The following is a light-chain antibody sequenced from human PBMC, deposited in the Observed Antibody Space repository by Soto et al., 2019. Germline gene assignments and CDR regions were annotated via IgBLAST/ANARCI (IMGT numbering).Light chain of an antibody. Sequence: IVLTQSPATLSLSPGERATLSCRASQSVSSYLAWYQQKPGQAPRLLIYDASNRATGIPARFSGSGSGTDLTITISSLKPEDFETYYCQQHGQWPITFGQGTRLEIK. CDR3: QQHGQWPIT. CDR1: QSVSSY. CDR2: DAS. J-gene: IGKJ5*01. V-gene: IGKV3-11*01.